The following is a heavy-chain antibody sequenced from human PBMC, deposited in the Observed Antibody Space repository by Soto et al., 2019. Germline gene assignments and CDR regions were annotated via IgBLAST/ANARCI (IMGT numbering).Heavy chain of an antibody. J-gene: IGHJ6*02. CDR2: TYYRSKWYN. CDR1: GDSVSSNSAA. Sequence: PSQTLSLTCAISGDSVSSNSAAWNWIRQSPSRGLEWLGRTYYRSKWYNDYAVSVISRITINPDTSKNQFSLQLNSVTPEDTAVYYCARAQLELRFYYYYGMDVWGQGTTVTVSS. D-gene: IGHD1-7*01. V-gene: IGHV6-1*01. CDR3: ARAQLELRFYYYYGMDV.